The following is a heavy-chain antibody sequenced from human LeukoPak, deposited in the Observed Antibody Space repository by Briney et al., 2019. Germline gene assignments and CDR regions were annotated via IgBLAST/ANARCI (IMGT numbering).Heavy chain of an antibody. CDR3: AAKKPGYCSSTSCYNAFDI. CDR1: GGTFSSYA. J-gene: IGHJ3*02. D-gene: IGHD2-2*02. V-gene: IGHV1-69*13. Sequence: SVKVSCKASGGTFSSYAISWVRQAPEQGLEWMGGIIPIFGTANYAQKFQGRVTITADESTSTAYMELSSLRSEDTAVYYCAAKKPGYCSSTSCYNAFDIWGQGTMVTVSS. CDR2: IIPIFGTA.